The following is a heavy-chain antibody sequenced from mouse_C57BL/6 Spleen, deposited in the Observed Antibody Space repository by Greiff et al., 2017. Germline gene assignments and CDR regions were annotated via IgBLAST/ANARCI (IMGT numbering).Heavy chain of an antibody. D-gene: IGHD2-1*01. V-gene: IGHV1-85*01. J-gene: IGHJ2*01. CDR1: GYTFTSYD. Sequence: QVHVKQSGPELVKPGASVKLSCKASGYTFTSYDINWVKQRPGQGLEWIGWIYPRDGSTKYNEKFKGKATLTVDTSSSTAYMELHSLTSEDSAVYFCAREGGNYEVYWGQGTTLTVSS. CDR2: IYPRDGST. CDR3: AREGGNYEVY.